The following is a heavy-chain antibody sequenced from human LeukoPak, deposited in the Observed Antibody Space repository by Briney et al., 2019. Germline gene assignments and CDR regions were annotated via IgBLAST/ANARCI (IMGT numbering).Heavy chain of an antibody. CDR1: GGSISSYY. J-gene: IGHJ6*03. D-gene: IGHD3-10*01. Sequence: SETLSLTCTVSGGSISSYYWSWIRQPPGKGLEWIGYIYYSGSTNYNPSLKSRVTISVDTSKNQFSLKLSSVTAADTAVYYCARGDEVGSGKQNYYYYYYMDVWGKGTTVTVSS. CDR2: IYYSGST. CDR3: ARGDEVGSGKQNYYYYYYMDV. V-gene: IGHV4-59*01.